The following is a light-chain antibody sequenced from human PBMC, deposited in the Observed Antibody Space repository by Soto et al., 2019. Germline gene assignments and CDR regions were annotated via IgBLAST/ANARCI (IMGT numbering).Light chain of an antibody. CDR3: KPSYSTHWT. V-gene: IGKV3-20*01. CDR2: GES. Sequence: TVLTQSPGNLSLSPGERAILSCRASQSVSSTYLAWYQQKPGQATRLLIYGESSRATGIKDRFSGSGSGTDFTLTIRSMQPEDFATYYCKPSYSTHWTLGPGNKVDIK. CDR1: QSVSSTY. J-gene: IGKJ1*01.